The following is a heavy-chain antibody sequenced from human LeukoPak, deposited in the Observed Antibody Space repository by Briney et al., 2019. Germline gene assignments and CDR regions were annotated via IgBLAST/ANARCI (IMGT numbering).Heavy chain of an antibody. J-gene: IGHJ3*02. CDR1: GFTFSNYW. CDR3: ARVYSSSSGKAFDI. D-gene: IGHD6-6*01. Sequence: GGSLRLSCAASGFTFSNYWMSWVRQAPGKGLEWVANIKQDGTEKYYVDSVKGRFPISRDNAKNSLYLQMNSLRPEDTAVYYCARVYSSSSGKAFDIWGQWTMVTVSS. CDR2: IKQDGTEK. V-gene: IGHV3-7*01.